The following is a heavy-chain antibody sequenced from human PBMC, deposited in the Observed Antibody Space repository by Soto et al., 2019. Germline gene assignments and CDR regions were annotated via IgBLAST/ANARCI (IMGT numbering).Heavy chain of an antibody. V-gene: IGHV4-59*01. CDR3: AREGVSSSWYYYYGMDV. CDR1: GGSISSYY. J-gene: IGHJ6*02. D-gene: IGHD6-13*01. CDR2: ISYSGST. Sequence: XXTLSLPCTVSGGSISSYYWSWIPQPPGKGLEWIGYISYSGSTNYNSSLKSRVTISVDTSKNQFSLKLSSVTAAPTAVYYCAREGVSSSWYYYYGMDVWGQGTTVTVS.